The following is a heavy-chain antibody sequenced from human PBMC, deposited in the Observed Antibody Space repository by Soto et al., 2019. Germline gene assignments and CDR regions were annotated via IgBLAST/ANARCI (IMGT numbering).Heavy chain of an antibody. V-gene: IGHV3-48*02. CDR2: ISSSSSTI. CDR1: GFTFSSYS. Sequence: PGGSLRLSCAASGFTFSSYSMNWVRQAPGKGLEWVSYISSSSSTIYYADSVKGRFTISRDNAKNSLYPQMNSLRDEDTAVYYCGGDSSGYFYPDAFDIWGQGTMVTVSS. D-gene: IGHD3-22*01. J-gene: IGHJ3*02. CDR3: GGDSSGYFYPDAFDI.